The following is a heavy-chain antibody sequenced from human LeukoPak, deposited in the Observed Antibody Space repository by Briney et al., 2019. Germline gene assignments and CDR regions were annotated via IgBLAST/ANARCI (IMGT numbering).Heavy chain of an antibody. CDR2: INHSGST. CDR1: GGSFSGYY. Sequence: SETLSLTCAVYGGSFSGYYWSWIRQPPGKGLEWIGEINHSGSTNYNPPLKSRVTISVDTSKNQFSLKLSSVTAADTAVYYCARGLDVVVVAATQGAFDIWGQGTMVTVSS. J-gene: IGHJ3*02. D-gene: IGHD2-15*01. CDR3: ARGLDVVVVAATQGAFDI. V-gene: IGHV4-34*01.